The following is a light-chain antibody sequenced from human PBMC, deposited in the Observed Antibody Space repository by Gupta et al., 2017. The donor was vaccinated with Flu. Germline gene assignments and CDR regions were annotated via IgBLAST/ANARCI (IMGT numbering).Light chain of an antibody. J-gene: IGKJ1*01. CDR3: QQYNGYSWA. CDR2: KAS. Sequence: SVGDRVTITCRASQSISSWLAWYQQKPGKAPKLLIYKASSLESGVPSRFSGSGSGTEFTLTISSLQPDDFATYYCQQYNGYSWAFGQGTKV. V-gene: IGKV1-5*03. CDR1: QSISSW.